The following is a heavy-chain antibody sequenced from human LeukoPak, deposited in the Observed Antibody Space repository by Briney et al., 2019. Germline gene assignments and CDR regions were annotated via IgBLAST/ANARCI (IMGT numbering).Heavy chain of an antibody. J-gene: IGHJ5*02. CDR1: GFTFDDYA. Sequence: GGSLRLSCAASGFTFDDYAMHWVRQAPGKGLEWVSGISWNSGSIGYADSVKGRFTISRDNAKNSLYLQMNSLRAEDTALYYCAKGAPVEYSSLLVSWFDPWGQGTLVTVSS. CDR3: AKGAPVEYSSLLVSWFDP. CDR2: ISWNSGSI. D-gene: IGHD6-6*01. V-gene: IGHV3-9*01.